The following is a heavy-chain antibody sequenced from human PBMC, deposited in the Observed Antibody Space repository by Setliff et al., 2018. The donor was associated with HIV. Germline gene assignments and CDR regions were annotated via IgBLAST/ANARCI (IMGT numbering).Heavy chain of an antibody. V-gene: IGHV3-15*01. CDR3: TSRFRWYSPFDY. D-gene: IGHD2-15*01. J-gene: IGHJ4*02. Sequence: LRLSCAVSGFTVTNTWMSWARQAPGKGLEWVGHISSEAQGGAIEYVEPVKGRFTISRDDSRNTLYLDMNSLKTEDTAVYYCTSRFRWYSPFDYWGQGTLVTVSS. CDR1: GFTVTNTW. CDR2: ISSEAQGGAI.